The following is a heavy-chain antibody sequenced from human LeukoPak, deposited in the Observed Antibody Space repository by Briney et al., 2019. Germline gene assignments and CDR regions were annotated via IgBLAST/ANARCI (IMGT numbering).Heavy chain of an antibody. CDR1: GXSVSSGNYY. D-gene: IGHD6-13*01. V-gene: IGHV4-61*01. J-gene: IGHJ4*02. CDR2: MSNSGHT. Sequence: SETLSLTCTVSGXSVSSGNYYWSWIRQPPGKGLEWIGFMSNSGHTDSTPSLKSRVTISVDTSKNQFSLKLNSVTAADTAVYYCARVSAAGTGPDYWGQGTLVTVSS. CDR3: ARVSAAGTGPDY.